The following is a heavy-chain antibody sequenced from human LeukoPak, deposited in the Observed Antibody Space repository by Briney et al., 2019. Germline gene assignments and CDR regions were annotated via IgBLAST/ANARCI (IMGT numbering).Heavy chain of an antibody. CDR3: ARHVRQQLPPKAFDY. Sequence: PSETLSLTCTASGGSISSGIYYWGWIRQPPGKGLEWIGSIYYSGNTYYNPSLKSRVTISVDTSKNQLSLKLNSVTAADTAVYYCARHVRQQLPPKAFDYWGQGTLVTVSS. V-gene: IGHV4-39*01. CDR1: GGSISSGIYY. D-gene: IGHD6-13*01. J-gene: IGHJ4*02. CDR2: IYYSGNT.